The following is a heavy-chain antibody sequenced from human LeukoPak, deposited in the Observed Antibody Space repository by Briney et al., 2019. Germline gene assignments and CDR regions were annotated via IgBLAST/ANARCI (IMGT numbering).Heavy chain of an antibody. J-gene: IGHJ3*02. V-gene: IGHV3-15*01. CDR3: ARDGLVYYDSSGYYHDAFDI. CDR1: GFTFSNAW. CDR2: IKSKVNGETT. Sequence: PGGSLRLSCAASGFTFSNAWMSWVRQAPGKGLEWVGRIKSKVNGETTDYAAPVKGRFTISRDDSKNTLYLQMNSLRAEDTAVYYCARDGLVYYDSSGYYHDAFDIWGQGTMVTVSS. D-gene: IGHD3-22*01.